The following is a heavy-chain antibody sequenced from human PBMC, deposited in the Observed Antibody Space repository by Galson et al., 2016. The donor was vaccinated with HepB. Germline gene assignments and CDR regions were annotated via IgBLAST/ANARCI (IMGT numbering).Heavy chain of an antibody. CDR3: ARQWTFASSWDFYYFHGMDV. D-gene: IGHD1-26*01. J-gene: IGHJ6*02. Sequence: SCKASGYTFGNYHINWVRQAPGEGQGLEWMGIINPGDGTKTYARTFEGRVTLTSDTSTTTVYMELSSLTSGDTAIYYCARQWTFASSWDFYYFHGMDVWGQGTTVIVS. CDR2: INPGDGTK. CDR1: GYTFGNYH. V-gene: IGHV1-46*01.